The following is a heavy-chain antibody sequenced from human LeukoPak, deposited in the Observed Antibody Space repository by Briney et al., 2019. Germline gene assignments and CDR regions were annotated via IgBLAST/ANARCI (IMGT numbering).Heavy chain of an antibody. CDR3: ARATVTPLYQFCYMDV. J-gene: IGHJ6*03. CDR2: IKQDGSEK. CDR1: AFTFSSYW. Sequence: GGSLRLSCAASAFTFSSYWMNWVRQAPGKGLEWVGNIKQDGSEKYYVDSVKGRFTISRDNAKNSLYLQMNSLRAEDTAVYYCARATVTPLYQFCYMDVWGKGTTVTVSS. V-gene: IGHV3-7*01. D-gene: IGHD4-11*01.